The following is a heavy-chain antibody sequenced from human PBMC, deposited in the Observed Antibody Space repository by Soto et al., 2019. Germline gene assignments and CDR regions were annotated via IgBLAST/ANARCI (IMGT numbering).Heavy chain of an antibody. Sequence: EVQLLESGGGLVQPGGSLRLSCAASGFTFSSYAMSWVRQAPGKGLEWVSAISGSGGSTYYADSVKGRFTISRDNSKNTLYLQVNSLSDEDTAVYYCAKDEGVVVTENWFDPWGQGTLVTVSS. J-gene: IGHJ5*02. CDR1: GFTFSSYA. CDR2: ISGSGGST. CDR3: AKDEGVVVTENWFDP. D-gene: IGHD2-21*02. V-gene: IGHV3-23*01.